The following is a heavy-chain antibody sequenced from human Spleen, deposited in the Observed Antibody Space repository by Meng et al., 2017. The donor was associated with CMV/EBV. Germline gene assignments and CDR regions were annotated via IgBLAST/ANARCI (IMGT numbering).Heavy chain of an antibody. D-gene: IGHD3-10*01. CDR3: AHRRITMIRGVSTFDY. J-gene: IGHJ4*02. Sequence: SGPTLVKPTQTLTLTCTFSGFSLSTSGVGVGWIRQPPGKALEWLALIYWNDDKRYNPSLKTRLTITKDTSKNQVVLTMTNMDPVDTGTYYCAHRRITMIRGVSTFDYWGQGTLVTVSS. V-gene: IGHV2-5*01. CDR2: IYWNDDK. CDR1: GFSLSTSGVG.